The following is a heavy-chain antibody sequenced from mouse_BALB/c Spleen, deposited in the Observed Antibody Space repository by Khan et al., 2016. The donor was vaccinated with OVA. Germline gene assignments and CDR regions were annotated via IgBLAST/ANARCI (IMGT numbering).Heavy chain of an antibody. Sequence: EVQLQESGPGLVKPSQSLSLTCTVTGYSITSDYAWNWIRQFPRNKLEWMAYITYSGSTGYTPSLKSRISITRDTSKNQFFLRLNSVTTEDTATYYCARDYGGSYLIFDYWGQGTTLTVSS. V-gene: IGHV3-2*02. CDR1: GYSITSDYA. J-gene: IGHJ2*01. CDR3: ARDYGGSYLIFDY. CDR2: ITYSGST. D-gene: IGHD1-1*01.